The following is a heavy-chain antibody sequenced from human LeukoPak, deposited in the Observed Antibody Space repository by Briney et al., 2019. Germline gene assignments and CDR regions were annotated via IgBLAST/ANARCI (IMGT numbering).Heavy chain of an antibody. V-gene: IGHV4-39*01. J-gene: IGHJ6*03. D-gene: IGHD2-2*01. CDR1: GGSISSSSYY. CDR3: ARRLIPAARLPYYMDV. Sequence: PSETLSLTCTVSGGSISSSSYYWGWIRQPPGKGLEWIGSIYYSGSTYYNPSLKSRVTISVDTSKNQFSLKLSSVTAADTAVYYCARRLIPAARLPYYMDVWGKGTTVTVSS. CDR2: IYYSGST.